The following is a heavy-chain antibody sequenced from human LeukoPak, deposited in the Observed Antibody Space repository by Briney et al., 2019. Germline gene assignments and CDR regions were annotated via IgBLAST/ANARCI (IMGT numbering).Heavy chain of an antibody. V-gene: IGHV4-39*01. D-gene: IGHD5-24*01. J-gene: IGHJ4*02. CDR2: IHYDGNT. CDR3: ARHSLNNYGSYY. Sequence: PSETLSLTCTVSGGSISSSTYSWTWIRQPPGKGLEWIGSIHYDGNTYYKPSLKSRVTISVDTSRIQFSLRLSSATAADMATYYCARHSLNNYGSYYWGQGTLVTVFS. CDR1: GGSISSSTYS.